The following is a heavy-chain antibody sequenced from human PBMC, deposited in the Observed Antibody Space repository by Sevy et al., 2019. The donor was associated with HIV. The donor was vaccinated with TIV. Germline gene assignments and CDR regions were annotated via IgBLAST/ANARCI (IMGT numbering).Heavy chain of an antibody. Sequence: TLTRLAMHWVRQAPGKGLEWMGSFDPEDNERIYAQKWQGRFSMTEDTSTDTAYMELSNLRSEDTAVYYCATTKDYYENSGDPFDYWGQGTLVTVSS. CDR2: FDPEDNER. CDR1: TLTRLA. D-gene: IGHD3-22*01. J-gene: IGHJ4*02. V-gene: IGHV1-24*01. CDR3: ATTKDYYENSGDPFDY.